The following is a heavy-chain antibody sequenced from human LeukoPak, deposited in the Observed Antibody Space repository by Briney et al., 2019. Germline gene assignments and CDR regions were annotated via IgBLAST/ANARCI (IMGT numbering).Heavy chain of an antibody. CDR1: GGSISSYY. CDR2: IYTSGST. V-gene: IGHV4-4*09. J-gene: IGHJ1*01. D-gene: IGHD1-26*01. CDR3: ARAYSGSYYYFQH. Sequence: SETLSLTCTVSGGSISSYYWSWIRQPPAKGLEWIGYIYTSGSTNYNPSLKSRVTISVDTSKNQFSPKLSSVTAADTAVYYCARAYSGSYYYFQHWGQGTLVTVSS.